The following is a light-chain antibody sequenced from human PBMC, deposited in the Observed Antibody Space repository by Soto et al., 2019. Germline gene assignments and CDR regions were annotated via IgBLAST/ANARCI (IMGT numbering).Light chain of an antibody. Sequence: EIVLTQSPGTLSLSPGERATLSCRASQSVSSSYLAWYQQKPGQAPRLLIYGASSRATGIPDRFSGSGSGTDFPLTISRQEPEDFAVYYCQQYGRSTWMFGQGTKVEIK. CDR2: GAS. CDR3: QQYGRSTWM. CDR1: QSVSSSY. V-gene: IGKV3-20*01. J-gene: IGKJ1*01.